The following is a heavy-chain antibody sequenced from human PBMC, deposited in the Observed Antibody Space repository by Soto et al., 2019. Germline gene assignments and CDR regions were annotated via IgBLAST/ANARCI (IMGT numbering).Heavy chain of an antibody. D-gene: IGHD4-17*01. V-gene: IGHV2-5*02. CDR3: AHRPDDNYYGALFDY. J-gene: IGHJ4*02. CDR2: IYWDDDK. CDR1: GFSLSTSGVG. Sequence: QITLKESGPTLVKPTQTLTLTCTFSGFSLSTSGVGVGWIRQPPGKALEWLALIYWDDDKRYSPSLKSRLTNTKDTSKNQVVLTMTNMDPVDTATYYCAHRPDDNYYGALFDYWGQGTLVTVSS.